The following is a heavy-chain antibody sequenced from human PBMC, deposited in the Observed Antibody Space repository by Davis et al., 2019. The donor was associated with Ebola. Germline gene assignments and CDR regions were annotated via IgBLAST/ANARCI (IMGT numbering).Heavy chain of an antibody. J-gene: IGHJ6*02. D-gene: IGHD2-2*02. Sequence: MPSETLSLTCAVYGGSFSGYYWSWIRQPPGKGLEWIGEINHSGSTNYNPSLKSRVTISVDTSKNQFSLKLSSVTAADTAVYYCARGLPYQLLYVDYYHYGMDVWGQGNTVTVSS. CDR2: INHSGST. V-gene: IGHV4-34*01. CDR1: GGSFSGYY. CDR3: ARGLPYQLLYVDYYHYGMDV.